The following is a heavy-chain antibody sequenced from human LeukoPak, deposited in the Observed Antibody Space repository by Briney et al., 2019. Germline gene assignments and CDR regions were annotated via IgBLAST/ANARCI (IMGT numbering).Heavy chain of an antibody. J-gene: IGHJ6*03. CDR1: GGSISSGGYY. Sequence: SETLSLTCTVSGGSISSGGYYWSWIRQHPGKGLEWIGYIYYSGSTYYNPSLRSRATISVDTSKNQFSLKLSSVTAADTAVCYCARACCSSTSCLIFVGGYYYYMDVWGKGTTVTVSS. D-gene: IGHD2-2*01. CDR2: IYYSGST. CDR3: ARACCSSTSCLIFVGGYYYYMDV. V-gene: IGHV4-31*03.